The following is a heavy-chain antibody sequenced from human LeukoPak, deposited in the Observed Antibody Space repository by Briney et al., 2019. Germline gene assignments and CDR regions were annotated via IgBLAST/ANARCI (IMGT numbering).Heavy chain of an antibody. D-gene: IGHD1-14*01. V-gene: IGHV3-21*01. CDR2: ISKSSALK. Sequence: GGSLRLSCVASQYDFNGYTFTWVRQALGKGLEYVSSISKSSALKYYAESVRGRFTISRNNAESSLFLDMTDLGGEDTAVYFCVRGDNRDQWGQGTLVTVSS. CDR3: VRGDNRDQ. J-gene: IGHJ4*02. CDR1: QYDFNGYT.